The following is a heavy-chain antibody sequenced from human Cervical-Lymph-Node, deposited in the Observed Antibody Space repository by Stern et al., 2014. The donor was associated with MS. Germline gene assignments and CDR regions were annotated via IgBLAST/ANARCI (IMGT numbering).Heavy chain of an antibody. D-gene: IGHD2-2*02. Sequence: VQLVQSGGGLEQPGRSLRLSCIASGFTFGDYAVSWFRQAPGKGLEWLGFIRSRAHGGTTYYAASVKGRFSISRDDSKTIAYLQMSSLKTGDTAVYYCSRSLCGASCYTVVDYWGQGTLVTVSS. CDR3: SRSLCGASCYTVVDY. V-gene: IGHV3-49*03. J-gene: IGHJ4*02. CDR1: GFTFGDYA. CDR2: IRSRAHGGTT.